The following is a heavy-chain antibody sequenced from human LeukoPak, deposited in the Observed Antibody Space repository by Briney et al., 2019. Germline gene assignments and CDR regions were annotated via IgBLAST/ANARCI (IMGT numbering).Heavy chain of an antibody. CDR1: GFNFIDYS. J-gene: IGHJ4*01. Sequence: GGSLRLSCAASGFNFIDYSMNWVRQAPGKGLEWISYIGISSGNTKYADSVKGRFTISRDKARNSLYLQMNSLRDEDTAVYYCARDHRYAFDNWGHGTLVTVSS. CDR2: IGISSGNT. V-gene: IGHV3-48*02. D-gene: IGHD5-12*01. CDR3: ARDHRYAFDN.